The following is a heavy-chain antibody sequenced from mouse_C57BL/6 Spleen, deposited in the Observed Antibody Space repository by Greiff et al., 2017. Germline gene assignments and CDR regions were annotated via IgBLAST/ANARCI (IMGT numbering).Heavy chain of an antibody. CDR2: ISSGSSTI. V-gene: IGHV5-17*01. J-gene: IGHJ4*01. CDR1: GFTFSDYG. CDR3: ATAGTHYAMDY. Sequence: EVKLEESGGGLVKPGGSLKLSCAASGFTFSDYGMHWVRQAPEKGLEWVAYISSGSSTIYYADTVKGRFTISRDNAKNTLFLQMTSLRSEDTAMYYCATAGTHYAMDYWGQGTSVTVSS. D-gene: IGHD4-1*01.